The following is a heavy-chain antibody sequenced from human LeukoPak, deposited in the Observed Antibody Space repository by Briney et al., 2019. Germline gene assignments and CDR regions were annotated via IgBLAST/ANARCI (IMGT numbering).Heavy chain of an antibody. J-gene: IGHJ6*02. CDR3: ARDYYGMDV. V-gene: IGHV3-33*01. CDR2: IWYDGSNK. CDR1: GFTFSSYG. Sequence: PGRSLRLSCAASGFTFSSYGMHWVRQAPGKGLEWVAVIWYDGSNKYYADSVKGRFTISRDNAKNSLYLQMNSLRDEDTAVYYCARDYYGMDVWGQGTTVTVSS.